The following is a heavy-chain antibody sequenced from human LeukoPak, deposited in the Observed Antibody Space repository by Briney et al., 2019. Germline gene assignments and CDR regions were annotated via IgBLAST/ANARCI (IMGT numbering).Heavy chain of an antibody. D-gene: IGHD3-16*01. Sequence: SETLTLTCAVSGYSLGKNYYWGWIRQPPGTGLEWIGRIYGTGSTSYNPSLMNRVTMSVDTSKNHFSLKLTSVTAADTAVYYCARYDSRGSASTRFDYWGQGILVTISS. CDR1: GYSLGKNYY. CDR3: ARYDSRGSASTRFDY. V-gene: IGHV4-38-2*01. CDR2: IYGTGST. J-gene: IGHJ4*02.